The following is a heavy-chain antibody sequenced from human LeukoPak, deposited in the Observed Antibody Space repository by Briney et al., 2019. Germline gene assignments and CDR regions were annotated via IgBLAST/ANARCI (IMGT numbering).Heavy chain of an antibody. J-gene: IGHJ4*02. V-gene: IGHV3-7*01. CDR1: GFTFSSYW. D-gene: IGHD5-12*01. CDR2: IKQDGSEK. Sequence: GGSLRLSCAASGFTFSSYWMSWVRQAPGKGLERVANIKQDGSEKYYVDSVKGRFTISRDNAKNPLCLQMNSLRAEDTAVYYCARDGRDIVATTPSDVGDWWGQGTLVTVSS. CDR3: ARDGRDIVATTPSDVGDW.